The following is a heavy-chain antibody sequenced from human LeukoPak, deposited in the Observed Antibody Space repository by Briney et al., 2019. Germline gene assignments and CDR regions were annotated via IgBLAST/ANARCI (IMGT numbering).Heavy chain of an antibody. CDR3: ARRFGL. J-gene: IGHJ5*02. V-gene: IGHV4-61*05. CDR1: GGSISSSSYY. CDR2: IYYSGST. Sequence: PSETLSLTCTVSGGSISSSSYYWSWIRQPPGKGLEWIGYIYYSGSTNYNPSLKSRVTISVDTSKNQFSLKLSSVTAADTAVYYCARRFGLWGQGTLVTVSS.